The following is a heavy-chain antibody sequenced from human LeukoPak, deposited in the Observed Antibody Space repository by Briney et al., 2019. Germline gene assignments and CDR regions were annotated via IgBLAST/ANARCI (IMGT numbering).Heavy chain of an antibody. CDR2: ISSSSSSTI. V-gene: IGHV3-48*01. Sequence: GGSLRLSCAASGFTFSSYSMNWVRQAPGKGLEWVSYISSSSSSTIYYADSVKGRFTISRDNAKNSLYLQMNSLRAEDTAVYYCARDAYCSGGSCYTVHDDAFDIWGQGTMVTVSS. D-gene: IGHD2-15*01. J-gene: IGHJ3*02. CDR3: ARDAYCSGGSCYTVHDDAFDI. CDR1: GFTFSSYS.